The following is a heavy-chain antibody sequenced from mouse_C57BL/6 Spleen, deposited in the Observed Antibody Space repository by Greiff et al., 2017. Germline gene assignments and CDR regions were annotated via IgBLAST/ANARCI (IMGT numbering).Heavy chain of an antibody. D-gene: IGHD1-1*01. CDR1: GYTFTSYW. Sequence: EVQLQQSGTVLARPGASVKMSCKTSGYTFTSYWMHWVKQRPGQGLEWIGAIYPGNSDTSYNQKFKGKAKLTAVTSASTAYMELSSLTNEDSAVYYCTRNRGSPYYFDYWGQGTTLTVSS. J-gene: IGHJ2*01. CDR2: IYPGNSDT. CDR3: TRNRGSPYYFDY. V-gene: IGHV1-5*01.